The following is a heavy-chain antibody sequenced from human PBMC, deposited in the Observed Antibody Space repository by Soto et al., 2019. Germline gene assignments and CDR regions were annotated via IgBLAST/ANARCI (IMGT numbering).Heavy chain of an antibody. CDR2: IRYDGSNK. CDR3: AREGCRSTRCYFSDGMEV. J-gene: IGHJ6*01. Sequence: VGSLRLSCAASVCTFSNYGMHWVRQAPGKWLEWVALIRYDGSNKYYEDSVKGRFTISRDNSKNTLYLEMNNLRDEDTAVYYCAREGCRSTRCYFSDGMEVWGQGTTVIVSS. V-gene: IGHV3-30*02. D-gene: IGHD2-2*01. CDR1: VCTFSNYG.